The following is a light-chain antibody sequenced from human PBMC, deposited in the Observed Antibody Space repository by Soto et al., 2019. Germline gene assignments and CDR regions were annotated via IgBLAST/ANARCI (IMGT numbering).Light chain of an antibody. J-gene: IGKJ3*01. V-gene: IGKV3-20*01. CDR1: QSVTSNF. Sequence: EIVLTQSPGTLSLSPGERATLSCRASQSVTSNFLAWYQQKPGQAPRLLIYGASSRAAGIPDRFRGSGSEKDFPITSSRLEHDVFAVYYCQPYGSSPSTFVPETKVDIK. CDR3: QPYGSSPST. CDR2: GAS.